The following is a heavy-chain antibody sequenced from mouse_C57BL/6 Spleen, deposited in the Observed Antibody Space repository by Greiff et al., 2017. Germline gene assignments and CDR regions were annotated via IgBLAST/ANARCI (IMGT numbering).Heavy chain of an antibody. V-gene: IGHV1-59*01. Sequence: HVQLQQPGAELVRPGTSVKLSCKASGYTFTSYWMHWVKQRPGQGLEWIGVIDPSDSYTNYNQKFKGKATLTVDTSSSTAYMQLSSLTSEDSAVYYCARLITAVVDWDFDYWGQGTSLTVSS. CDR3: ARLITAVVDWDFDY. J-gene: IGHJ2*02. CDR2: IDPSDSYT. D-gene: IGHD1-1*01. CDR1: GYTFTSYW.